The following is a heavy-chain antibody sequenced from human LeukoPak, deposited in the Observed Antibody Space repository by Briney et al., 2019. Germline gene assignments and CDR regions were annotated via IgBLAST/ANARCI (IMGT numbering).Heavy chain of an antibody. CDR3: ARDGPLVGAGGY. Sequence: SVKVSCKASGGTFSSYAISWVRQAPGQGLEWMGGIIPIFGTANNAQKFQGRVTITADESTSTAYMELSSLRSEDTAVYYCARDGPLVGAGGYRGQGTLVTVSS. CDR2: IIPIFGTA. J-gene: IGHJ4*02. V-gene: IGHV1-69*01. D-gene: IGHD1-26*01. CDR1: GGTFSSYA.